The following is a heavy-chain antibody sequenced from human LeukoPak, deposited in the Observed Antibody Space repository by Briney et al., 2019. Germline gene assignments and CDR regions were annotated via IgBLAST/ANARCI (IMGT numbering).Heavy chain of an antibody. J-gene: IGHJ4*02. CDR1: GYTFTRDG. D-gene: IGHD1-26*01. CDR2: ISAYNGNT. Sequence: ASVKVSCKASGYTFTRDGISWVRQAPGQGLEWLGWISAYNGNTKYAQKFQGRVTMTTDTPTSTAYMELRSLRSDDTAFYYCAREPSASHPDSWGQGNLVTVSS. CDR3: AREPSASHPDS. V-gene: IGHV1-18*01.